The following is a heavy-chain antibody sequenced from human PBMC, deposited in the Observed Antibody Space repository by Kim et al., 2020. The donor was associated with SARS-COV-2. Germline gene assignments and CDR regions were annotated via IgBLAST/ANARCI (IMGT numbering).Heavy chain of an antibody. V-gene: IGHV3-23*01. CDR3: ARGTTGLGTTGLHQERYFDY. CDR1: GFSFSNYA. D-gene: IGHD3-10*01. J-gene: IGHJ4*02. Sequence: GGSLRLSCAASGFSFSNYAMAWVRQAPGKGLEWVSAISTGQRTYFADSVKGRFTISRDNSKSTQYLQMNSLTADDTALYYCARGTTGLGTTGLHQERYFDYWGQGTLVTVSS. CDR2: ISTGQRT.